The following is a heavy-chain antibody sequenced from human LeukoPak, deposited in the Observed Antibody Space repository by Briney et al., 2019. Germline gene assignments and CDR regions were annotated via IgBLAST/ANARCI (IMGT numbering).Heavy chain of an antibody. D-gene: IGHD5-12*01. Sequence: SETLSLTCTVSGGSISSDGYYWGWIRQPPGKGLEWIGSINYSGSTYYNPSLKSRVTISVDTSKNQFSLKLSSVTAADTAVYYCAVNGYDYYFDYWGQGTLVTVSS. CDR3: AVNGYDYYFDY. CDR1: GGSISSDGYY. J-gene: IGHJ4*02. CDR2: INYSGST. V-gene: IGHV4-39*01.